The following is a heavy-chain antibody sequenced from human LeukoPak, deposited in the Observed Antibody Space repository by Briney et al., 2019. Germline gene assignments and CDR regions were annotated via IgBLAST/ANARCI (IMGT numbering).Heavy chain of an antibody. CDR1: GGSISSGYY. J-gene: IGHJ4*02. Sequence: PSETLSLTCSVSGGSISSGYYWSWIRQHPGKGLEWIGYIYYSGSTYYNPSLKSRVTISLDTSKKQFSLKLSSVTAADTAVYYCARAVTSHYFDYWGQGTLVTVSS. V-gene: IGHV4-31*03. D-gene: IGHD4-17*01. CDR3: ARAVTSHYFDY. CDR2: IYYSGST.